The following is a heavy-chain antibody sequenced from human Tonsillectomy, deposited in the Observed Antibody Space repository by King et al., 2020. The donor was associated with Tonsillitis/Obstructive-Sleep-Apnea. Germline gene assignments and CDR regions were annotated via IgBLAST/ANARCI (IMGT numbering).Heavy chain of an antibody. J-gene: IGHJ6*03. CDR3: AKDWGAAAGTYYYYMDV. D-gene: IGHD6-13*01. CDR1: GFTFSSYA. V-gene: IGHV3-23*04. Sequence: VQLVESGGGLVQPGGSLRLSCAASGFTFSSYAMSWVRQAPGKGLEWVSAISGSGGSTYYADSVKGRFTISRDNSKNTLYLQMNSLRAEDTAVYYCAKDWGAAAGTYYYYMDVWGKGTTGTVSS. CDR2: ISGSGGST.